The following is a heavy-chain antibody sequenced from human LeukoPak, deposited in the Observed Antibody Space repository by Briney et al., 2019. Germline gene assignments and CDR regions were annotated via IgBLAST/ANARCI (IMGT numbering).Heavy chain of an antibody. V-gene: IGHV4-31*03. Sequence: SETLSLTCTVSGGSVSSGGYYWSWIRQHPGKGLEWLGYIYYSGSPYYNLSLKSRGTMSLDTSKNQFSLKLSSVTAADTAVYYCRVTGSRVYDSSGYYYDYFDYWGQGTLVTVSS. CDR2: IYYSGSP. CDR1: GGSVSSGGYY. D-gene: IGHD3-22*01. J-gene: IGHJ4*02. CDR3: RVTGSRVYDSSGYYYDYFDY.